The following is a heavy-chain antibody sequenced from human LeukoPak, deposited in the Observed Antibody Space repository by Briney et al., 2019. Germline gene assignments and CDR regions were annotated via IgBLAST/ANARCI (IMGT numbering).Heavy chain of an antibody. D-gene: IGHD3-22*01. CDR3: ARDQKGHYYYDSSGYYRFSVSDY. CDR1: GFTFSSYS. CDR2: ISSSSSYI. Sequence: GGSLRLSCAASGFTFSSYSMNWVRQAPGKGLEWVSSISSSSSYIYYADSVKGRFTISRDNAKNSLYLQMNSLRAEDTAVYYCARDQKGHYYYDSSGYYRFSVSDYWGQGTLVTVSS. J-gene: IGHJ4*02. V-gene: IGHV3-21*01.